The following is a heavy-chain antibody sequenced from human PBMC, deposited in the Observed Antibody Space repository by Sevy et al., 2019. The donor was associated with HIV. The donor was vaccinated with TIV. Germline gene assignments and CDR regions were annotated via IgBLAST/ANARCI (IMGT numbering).Heavy chain of an antibody. Sequence: GGSLRLSCAASGFTCDDYAMHWVRQAPGKGLEWVSGISWNSGSIDYADSVKGRFTISRDNAKNSLYLQMKSLRADDTALYYCTRDRDDVYCTNGVCFNFDNWGQVTLVTVSS. CDR3: TRDRDDVYCTNGVCFNFDN. CDR2: ISWNSGSI. CDR1: GFTCDDYA. J-gene: IGHJ4*01. D-gene: IGHD2-8*01. V-gene: IGHV3-9*01.